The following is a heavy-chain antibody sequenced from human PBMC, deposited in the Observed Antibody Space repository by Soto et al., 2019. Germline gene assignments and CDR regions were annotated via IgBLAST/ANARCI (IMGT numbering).Heavy chain of an antibody. V-gene: IGHV3-53*01. CDR3: ATRPLLPGAH. CDR1: GFTFSSND. Sequence: EVQLVESGGGLIKPGGSLRLSCAASGFTFSSNDMNWVRQAPGKGLEWVSLIYSGGSTYYADSVTGRFTISRDNSKNTLYLQMSSLRAEDTAVYYCATRPLLPGAHWGQGTMVTVSS. CDR2: IYSGGST. D-gene: IGHD3-22*01. J-gene: IGHJ3*01.